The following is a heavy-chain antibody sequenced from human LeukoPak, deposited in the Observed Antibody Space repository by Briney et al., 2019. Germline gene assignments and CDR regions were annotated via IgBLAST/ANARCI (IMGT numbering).Heavy chain of an antibody. CDR2: IYYSGST. CDR1: GGSISSSSYY. CDR3: ARAHIVVVTAPSSWFDP. Sequence: PSETLSLTCTVSGGSISSSSYYWGWIRQPPGKGLEWIGSIYYSGSTYYNPSLKSRVTISVDTSKNQFSLKLSSVTAADTAVYYCARAHIVVVTAPSSWFDPWGQGTLVTVSS. D-gene: IGHD2-21*02. J-gene: IGHJ5*02. V-gene: IGHV4-39*07.